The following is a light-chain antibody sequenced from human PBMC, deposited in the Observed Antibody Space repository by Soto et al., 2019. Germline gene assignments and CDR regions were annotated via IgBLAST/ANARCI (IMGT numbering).Light chain of an antibody. CDR2: EGN. J-gene: IGLJ2*01. V-gene: IGLV2-23*01. CDR3: CSYAPSRTLL. Sequence: LTQPASVSGSPGESITISCTGTSSDVGTYNLVTWYQQHPGRVPRLILYEGNKRPSGVSSRFSASKSGNTASLTISGLQAEDKADYFCCSYAPSRTLLFGGGTKVTVL. CDR1: SSDVGTYNL.